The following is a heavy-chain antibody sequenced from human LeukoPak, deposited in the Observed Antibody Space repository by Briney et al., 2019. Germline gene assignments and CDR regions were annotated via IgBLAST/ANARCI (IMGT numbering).Heavy chain of an antibody. J-gene: IGHJ6*02. V-gene: IGHV3-9*01. CDR3: AKDGYRSGYYYYYGMDV. D-gene: IGHD6-19*01. Sequence: GGSLRLSCAVSGVIFDDYAMHWVRQAPGKGLEWVSGISWNSGSIGYADSVKGRFTISRDNAKNSPYLQMNSLRAEDTALYYCAKDGYRSGYYYYYGMDVWGQGTTVTVSS. CDR2: ISWNSGSI. CDR1: GVIFDDYA.